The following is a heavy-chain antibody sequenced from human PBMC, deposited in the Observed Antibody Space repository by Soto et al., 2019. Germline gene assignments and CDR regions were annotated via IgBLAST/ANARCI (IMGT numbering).Heavy chain of an antibody. CDR1: GGTFSTYS. D-gene: IGHD2-2*01. Sequence: SVKVSCKASGGTFSTYSISWVRQAPGQGLEWMGGSLPIFDTTHYAQNFQGRVTITADESTSTAYLELSSLRSDDTAVYYCATRVDCSSTSCYYYYYYGMDVWGQGTTVTVSS. V-gene: IGHV1-69*13. CDR3: ATRVDCSSTSCYYYYYYGMDV. J-gene: IGHJ6*02. CDR2: SLPIFDTT.